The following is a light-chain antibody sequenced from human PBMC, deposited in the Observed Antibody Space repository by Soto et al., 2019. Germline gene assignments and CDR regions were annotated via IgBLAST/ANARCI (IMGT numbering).Light chain of an antibody. CDR1: RNVFFSPTSKNF. CDR3: QQYYLTQT. CDR2: WAS. Sequence: DIVLTQSPNSLAVSLGERATINCKSSRNVFFSPTSKNFLGWYQKKPGQPPKLLIYWASARASGVPERFVGGGSATDFTLTITNLQAEDVAVYYCQQYYLTQTFGQGTRLEIK. V-gene: IGKV4-1*01. J-gene: IGKJ1*01.